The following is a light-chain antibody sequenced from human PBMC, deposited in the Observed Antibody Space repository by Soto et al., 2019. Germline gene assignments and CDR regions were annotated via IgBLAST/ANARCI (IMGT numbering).Light chain of an antibody. J-gene: IGKJ4*01. Sequence: EIVLTQSPATLSLSPGERATLSCRASQSVSNSLAWYQQKVGQAPRLLIYDASNRATGIPARFSGSGSGTDFTLTISSLEPEDFAVYYCHQRSNCPLTFGGGTKVEIK. V-gene: IGKV3-11*01. CDR3: HQRSNCPLT. CDR1: QSVSNS. CDR2: DAS.